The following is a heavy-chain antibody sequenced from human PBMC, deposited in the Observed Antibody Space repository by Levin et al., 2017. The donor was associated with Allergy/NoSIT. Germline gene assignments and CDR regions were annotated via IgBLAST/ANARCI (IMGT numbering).Heavy chain of an antibody. V-gene: IGHV1-69*06. J-gene: IGHJ4*02. D-gene: IGHD3-22*01. CDR1: GGTFSSYA. CDR3: ASPGGYYDSSGYYPGYY. CDR2: IIPIFGTA. Sequence: KISCKASGGTFSSYAISWVRQAPGQGLEWMGGIIPIFGTANYAQKFQGRVTITADKSTSTAYMELSSLRSEDTAVYYCASPGGYYDSSGYYPGYYWGQGTLVTVSS.